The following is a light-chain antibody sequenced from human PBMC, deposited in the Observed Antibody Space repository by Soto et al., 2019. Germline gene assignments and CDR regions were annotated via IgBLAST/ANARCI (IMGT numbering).Light chain of an antibody. Sequence: DIQMTQSPSSLSASVGDRVTITCRASQTIIRYLNWYQQKPGSAPNLLIYAASSLQSGVPSRFSGSGSGTEFTLTISSLQPEDFTTYYCQQSYSTLFTFGPRTKVEIK. CDR1: QTIIRY. CDR3: QQSYSTLFT. CDR2: AAS. J-gene: IGKJ3*01. V-gene: IGKV1-39*01.